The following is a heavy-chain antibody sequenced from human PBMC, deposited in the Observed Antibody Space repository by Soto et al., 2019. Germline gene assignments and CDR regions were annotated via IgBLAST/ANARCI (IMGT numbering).Heavy chain of an antibody. CDR3: ASGPYTYCSGGSCQGAVYYYYYMDV. CDR1: GGSISSYY. D-gene: IGHD2-15*01. J-gene: IGHJ6*03. CDR2: IYYSGST. V-gene: IGHV4-59*08. Sequence: SETLSLTCTVSGGSISSYYWSWIRQPPGKGLEWIGYIYYSGSTNYNPSLKSRVTISVDTSKNQFSLKLSSVTAADTAVYYCASGPYTYCSGGSCQGAVYYYYYMDVWGKGTTVTVSS.